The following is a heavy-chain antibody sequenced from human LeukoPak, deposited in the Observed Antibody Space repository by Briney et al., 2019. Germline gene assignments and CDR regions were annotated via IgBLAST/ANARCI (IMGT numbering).Heavy chain of an antibody. V-gene: IGHV4-39*01. CDR2: IYYSGST. Sequence: PSETLSLTCTVSGGSISSSSYHWGWIRQPPGKGLEWIGSIYYSGSTYYNPSLKSRVTISVDTSKNQFSLKLSSVTAADTAVYYCARHWAERGIAAARHWFDPWGQGTLVTVSS. D-gene: IGHD6-13*01. CDR1: GGSISSSSYH. J-gene: IGHJ5*02. CDR3: ARHWAERGIAAARHWFDP.